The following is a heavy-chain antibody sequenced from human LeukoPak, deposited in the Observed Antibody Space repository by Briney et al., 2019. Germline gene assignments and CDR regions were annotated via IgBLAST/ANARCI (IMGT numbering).Heavy chain of an antibody. D-gene: IGHD6-13*01. V-gene: IGHV1-46*01. J-gene: IGHJ4*02. CDR2: INPSGGST. CDR3: ARGTGQRYSSSWYYFDY. CDR1: GYTFTSYY. Sequence: VASVKVSCKASGYTFTSYYMHWVRQAPGQGLEWMGIINPSGGSTSYAQKFQGRVTMPRDTSTSTVYMELSSLRSEDTAVYYCARGTGQRYSSSWYYFDYWGQGTLVTVSS.